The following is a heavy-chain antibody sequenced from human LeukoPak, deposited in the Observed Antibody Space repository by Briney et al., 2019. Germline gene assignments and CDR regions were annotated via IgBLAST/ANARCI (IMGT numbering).Heavy chain of an antibody. CDR3: ARGPGSSSWYLTLEGGYYFDY. CDR2: IISIRNEI. J-gene: IGHJ4*02. Sequence: GGSLRLSCAASQFTFTDYSMSCVRQAPGKGLWWVSSIISIRNEICYADSVKGRFNVSRDNAKNSLYLQMNSLRAEETAVYDSARGPGSSSWYLTLEGGYYFDYWGQGTLVTVSS. CDR1: QFTFTDYS. D-gene: IGHD6-13*01. V-gene: IGHV3-21*01.